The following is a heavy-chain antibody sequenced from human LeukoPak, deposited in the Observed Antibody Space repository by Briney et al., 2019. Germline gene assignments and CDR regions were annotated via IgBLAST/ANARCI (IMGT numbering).Heavy chain of an antibody. J-gene: IGHJ6*03. V-gene: IGHV1-2*02. Sequence: ASVKVSCKASGYTFTSYGISWVRQAPGQGLEWMGWINPNSGGTNYAQKFQGRVTMTRDTSISTAYMELSSLRSEDTAVYYCATIGDDSSGWYGRYYYYYMDVWGKGTTVTVSS. CDR3: ATIGDDSSGWYGRYYYYYMDV. D-gene: IGHD6-19*01. CDR1: GYTFTSYG. CDR2: INPNSGGT.